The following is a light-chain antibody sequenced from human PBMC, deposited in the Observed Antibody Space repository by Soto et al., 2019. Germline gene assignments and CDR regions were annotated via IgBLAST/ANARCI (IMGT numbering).Light chain of an antibody. CDR1: RSDVGGYNF. CDR3: SSYTSTNTLV. CDR2: DVT. V-gene: IGLV2-14*01. Sequence: QSALTQPASVSGSPGQSITISCTGTRSDVGGYNFVSWYQQHPGKVPKLLIYDVTHRPSGVSNRFSASKSANTASLTISGLQAEDEADYYFSSYTSTNTLVFGGGTKLTVL. J-gene: IGLJ2*01.